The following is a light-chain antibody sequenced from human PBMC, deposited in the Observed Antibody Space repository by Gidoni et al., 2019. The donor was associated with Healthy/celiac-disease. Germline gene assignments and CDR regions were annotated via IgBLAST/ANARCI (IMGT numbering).Light chain of an antibody. CDR2: GNS. CDR3: QSYDSSLSGSVV. CDR1: SSNIGAGYD. J-gene: IGLJ2*01. V-gene: IGLV1-40*01. Sequence: QSVLTQPPSVSGAPGQRVTISCTGSSSNIGAGYDVHWYQPLPGTAPQLLIHGNSNRPSGVPDRFSGSKSGTSASLAITGLQAEDEADYYCQSYDSSLSGSVVFGGGTKLTVL.